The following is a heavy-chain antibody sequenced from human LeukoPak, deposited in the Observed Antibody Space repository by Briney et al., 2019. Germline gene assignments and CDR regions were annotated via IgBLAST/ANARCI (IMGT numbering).Heavy chain of an antibody. CDR3: ARGLRREQQLLRAFDY. D-gene: IGHD6-13*01. CDR2: MNPNSGNT. V-gene: IGHV1-8*01. Sequence: GASVRVSCKASGYTFTNYDINWVRQASGQGLEWMGWMNPNSGNTGSAQKFQGRVTVTSSTSLSTAYMELSSLRSEDTAVYYCARGLRREQQLLRAFDYWGQGTPVTVSS. CDR1: GYTFTNYD. J-gene: IGHJ4*02.